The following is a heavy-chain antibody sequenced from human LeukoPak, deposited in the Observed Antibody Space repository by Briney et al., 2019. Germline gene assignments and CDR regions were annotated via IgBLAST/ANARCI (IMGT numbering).Heavy chain of an antibody. V-gene: IGHV3-21*01. J-gene: IGHJ5*02. CDR2: ISSSSSSV. Sequence: GGSLRLSCAASGFTFRSYNFHWVRQAPGKGLEWVSFISSSSSSVYYADSVKGRFTISRDNSKNTLYLQMNSLRAEDTAVYYCARRTATGRFDPWGQGTLVTVSS. CDR3: ARRTATGRFDP. D-gene: IGHD1-1*01. CDR1: GFTFRSYN.